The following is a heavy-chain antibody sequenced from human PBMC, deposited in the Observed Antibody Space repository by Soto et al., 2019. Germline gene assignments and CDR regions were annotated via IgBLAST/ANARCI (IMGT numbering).Heavy chain of an antibody. CDR2: ISGSGDKT. CDR1: GFTFSSYA. CDR3: ARGTYYYDSSGYYAY. D-gene: IGHD3-22*01. V-gene: IGHV3-23*01. Sequence: GGSLRLSCAASGFTFSSYAINWVRQAPGKGLEWVSTISGSGDKTYYADSVKGRFTISRDNSKNTLSLQMNSLRAEDTAVYYCARGTYYYDSSGYYAYWGQGTLVTVSS. J-gene: IGHJ4*02.